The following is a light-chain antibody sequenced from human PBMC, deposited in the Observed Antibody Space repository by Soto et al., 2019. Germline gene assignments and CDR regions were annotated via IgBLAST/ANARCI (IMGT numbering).Light chain of an antibody. J-gene: IGLJ2*01. CDR2: EVS. V-gene: IGLV2-8*01. Sequence: QSVLTQPPSASGSPGQSVTISCTGTSSDVGGYNYVSWYQQHPGKAPKLMIYEVSKGPSGVPDRFSGSKSGNTASLTVSGLQAEDEAHYYCSSYAGSKGVVFGGGTKLTVL. CDR1: SSDVGGYNY. CDR3: SSYAGSKGVV.